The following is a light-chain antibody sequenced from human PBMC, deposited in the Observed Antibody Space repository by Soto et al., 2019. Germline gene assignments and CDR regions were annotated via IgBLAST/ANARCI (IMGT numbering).Light chain of an antibody. Sequence: DIQMTQSPSTLSASVGDRVTITCRASQSISSWLAWYQQKPGKAPKLLIYDASSLESGVPSRFRGSGSGTEFTLTISSLQTDDFATYYCQQYNSYQYTFGQGTKLEIK. J-gene: IGKJ2*01. V-gene: IGKV1-5*01. CDR3: QQYNSYQYT. CDR2: DAS. CDR1: QSISSW.